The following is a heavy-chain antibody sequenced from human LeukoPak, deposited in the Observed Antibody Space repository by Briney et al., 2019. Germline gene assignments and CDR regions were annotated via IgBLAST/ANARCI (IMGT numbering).Heavy chain of an antibody. CDR1: GGSISNYY. CDR3: AEDLDSGSHSP. CDR2: ISYNGGT. D-gene: IGHD1-26*01. V-gene: IGHV4-59*01. J-gene: IGHJ4*02. Sequence: PSETLSLTCTVSGGSISNYYWSWIRQPPGKGLEWIGYISYNGGTSYSPSLKSRVTMSVDTSKTQFSLKLSSVTAADTAVYFCAEDLDSGSHSPWGQGTLVTVSS.